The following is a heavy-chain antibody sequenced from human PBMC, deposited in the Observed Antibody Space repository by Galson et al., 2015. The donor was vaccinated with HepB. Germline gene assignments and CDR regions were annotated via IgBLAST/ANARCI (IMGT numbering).Heavy chain of an antibody. CDR3: ARHGSDNYWYFDL. CDR2: IYPGDSDT. Sequence: SGAEVKKPGESLKISCKGSGYSFTSYWIGWVRQMPGKGPEWMGIIYPGDSDTRYSPSFQGQVTISAVKSISTAYLQWSSLKASDTAMYYCARHGSDNYWYFDLWGRGTLVTVSS. CDR1: GYSFTSYW. J-gene: IGHJ2*01. D-gene: IGHD3-10*01. V-gene: IGHV5-51*01.